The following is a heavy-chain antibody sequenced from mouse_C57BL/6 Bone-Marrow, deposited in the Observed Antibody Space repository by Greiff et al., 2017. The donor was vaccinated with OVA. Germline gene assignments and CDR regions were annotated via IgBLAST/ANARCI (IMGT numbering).Heavy chain of an antibody. CDR1: GFTFSSYT. Sequence: EVQVVESGGGLVKPGGSLKLSCAASGFTFSSYTMPWVRQTPEKRLEWIATISGGGGNTYYPDSVKGRFTLSRDNAKNTLYLQLSSLRSEDTALYYCAKLQRDYWGQGTTLTVSS. CDR2: ISGGGGNT. D-gene: IGHD1-1*01. J-gene: IGHJ2*01. V-gene: IGHV5-9*01. CDR3: AKLQRDY.